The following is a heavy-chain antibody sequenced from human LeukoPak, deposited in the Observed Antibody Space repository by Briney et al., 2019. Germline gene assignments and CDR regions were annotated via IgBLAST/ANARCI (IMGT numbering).Heavy chain of an antibody. V-gene: IGHV4-4*07. CDR1: GGSISSYY. Sequence: SDTLSLTCTVSGGSISSYYWSWIRQPAGKGLEWIGRIYTSGSTNYNPSLKSRVTISVDKSKNQFSLKLSSVTAADTAVYYCARDLAYCGGDCPFNWFDPWGQGTLVTVSS. J-gene: IGHJ5*02. D-gene: IGHD2-21*02. CDR3: ARDLAYCGGDCPFNWFDP. CDR2: IYTSGST.